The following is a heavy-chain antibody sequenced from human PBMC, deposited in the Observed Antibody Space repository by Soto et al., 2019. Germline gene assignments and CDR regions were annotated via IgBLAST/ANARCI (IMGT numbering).Heavy chain of an antibody. Sequence: EVQLVESGGGLVQPGGSLRLSCAASGCTFSSYSMNWVRQAPGKGLEWVSYISSSSSTIYYADSVKGRFTISRDNAKNSLYLQMNSLRDEDTAVYYCARDLLYRAAAGTFYYYGMDVWGQGTTVTVSS. J-gene: IGHJ6*02. V-gene: IGHV3-48*02. D-gene: IGHD6-13*01. CDR1: GCTFSSYS. CDR3: ARDLLYRAAAGTFYYYGMDV. CDR2: ISSSSSTI.